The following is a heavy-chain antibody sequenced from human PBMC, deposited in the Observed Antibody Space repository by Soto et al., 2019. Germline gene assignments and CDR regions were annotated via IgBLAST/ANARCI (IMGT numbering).Heavy chain of an antibody. V-gene: IGHV4-34*02. CDR2: INQSGGT. Sequence: QVRLQEWGAGLLKPSETLSLICGVFDGSFSTYYYNWIRQPPGKGLEWIGEINQSGGTNYSPSHKSRGTIALDRYKTQVSLKLTSVTVADTAVYYCAARLKQGITGRKNWFDPWGQGALVTVSS. D-gene: IGHD1-1*01. CDR1: DGSFSTYY. J-gene: IGHJ5*02. CDR3: AARLKQGITGRKNWFDP.